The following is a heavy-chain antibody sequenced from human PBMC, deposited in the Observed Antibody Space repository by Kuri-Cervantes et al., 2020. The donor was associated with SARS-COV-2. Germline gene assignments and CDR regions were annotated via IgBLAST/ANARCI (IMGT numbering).Heavy chain of an antibody. V-gene: IGHV3-30*04. D-gene: IGHD7-27*01. Sequence: GGSLRLSCAASGFSFSGYAMHWVRQAPGKGLEWVALISYDGSIKYYADSVKGRSTISRDNSKSSLYLQMNSLRAEDTAVYYCARVGWGSPFDYWGQGTLVTVSS. CDR1: GFSFSGYA. CDR2: ISYDGSIK. J-gene: IGHJ4*02. CDR3: ARVGWGSPFDY.